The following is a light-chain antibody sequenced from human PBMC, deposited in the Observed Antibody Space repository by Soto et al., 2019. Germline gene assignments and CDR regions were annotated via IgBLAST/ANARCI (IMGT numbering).Light chain of an antibody. V-gene: IGKV1-39*01. CDR3: QQSYSAPPT. J-gene: IGKJ1*01. CDR1: QTISSW. Sequence: DIQMTQSPSTLSASVGDTVTITCRASQTISSWLAWYQQKPGKAPKLLIYTASNLQSGVPSSFSGSGFGTDFTLTISSLQPEDFAIYYCQQSYSAPPTFGQGTKVDIK. CDR2: TAS.